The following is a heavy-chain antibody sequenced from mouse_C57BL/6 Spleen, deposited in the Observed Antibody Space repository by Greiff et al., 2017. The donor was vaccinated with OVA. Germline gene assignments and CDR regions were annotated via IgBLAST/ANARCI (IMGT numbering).Heavy chain of an antibody. V-gene: IGHV5-6*02. J-gene: IGHJ1*03. Sequence: DVMLVESGGDLVKPGGSLKLSCAASGFTFSSYGMSWVRQTPDKRLEWVATISSGGSYTYYPDSVKGRFTISRDNAKNTLYLQMSSLKSEDTAMYYCATSYYYGSKGDFGGWGTGTTVTVSS. D-gene: IGHD1-1*01. CDR2: ISSGGSYT. CDR3: ATSYYYGSKGDFGG. CDR1: GFTFSSYG.